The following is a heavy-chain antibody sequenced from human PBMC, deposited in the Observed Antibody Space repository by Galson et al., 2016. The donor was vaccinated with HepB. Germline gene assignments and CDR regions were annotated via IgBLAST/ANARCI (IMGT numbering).Heavy chain of an antibody. J-gene: IGHJ4*02. CDR3: ARSNGGNSGADY. D-gene: IGHD4-23*01. CDR1: GASISRGGDF. V-gene: IGHV4-30-4*08. CDR2: IYDNGIT. Sequence: TLSLTCTVSGASISRGGDFWNWIRQHPGKGLEWIGYIYDNGITSYKPSPKSRVTISVDTSKNEVSLTLTSVTAADTAVYYCARSNGGNSGADYWGQGAHVTVSS.